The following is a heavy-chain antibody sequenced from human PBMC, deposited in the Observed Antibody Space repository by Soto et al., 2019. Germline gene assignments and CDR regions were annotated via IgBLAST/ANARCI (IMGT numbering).Heavy chain of an antibody. D-gene: IGHD2-2*01. CDR2: IVVGSGTT. V-gene: IGHV1-58*01. CDR1: GFTFTSSA. CDR3: AADDCSSTSCHLDAFDI. Sequence: SVKVSCKASGFTFTSSAVQWVRQARGQRLEWIGWIVVGSGTTNYAQKFQERVTITRDMSTSTAYMELSSLRSEDTAVYYCAADDCSSTSCHLDAFDIWGQGTMVTVSS. J-gene: IGHJ3*02.